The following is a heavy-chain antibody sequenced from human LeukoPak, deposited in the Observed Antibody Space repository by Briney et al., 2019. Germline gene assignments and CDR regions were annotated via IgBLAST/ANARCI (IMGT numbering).Heavy chain of an antibody. D-gene: IGHD3-3*01. CDR2: INHSGST. V-gene: IGHV4-34*01. Sequence: KPSETLSLTCAVYGGSFSGYYWSWIRQPPGKGLEWIGEINHSGSTNYNPSLKSRVTISVDTSKNQFSLKLSSVTAADTAVYYCAGRYYDFWSGYYPTPFDYWGQGTLVTVSS. CDR1: GGSFSGYY. CDR3: AGRYYDFWSGYYPTPFDY. J-gene: IGHJ4*02.